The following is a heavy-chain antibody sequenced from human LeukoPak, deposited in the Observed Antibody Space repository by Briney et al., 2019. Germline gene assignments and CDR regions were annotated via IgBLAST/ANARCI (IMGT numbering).Heavy chain of an antibody. CDR1: GFTFSSYR. J-gene: IGHJ4*02. Sequence: GGSLRLSCAASGFTFSSYRMNWVRQSPGKGLEWVSYISSSSSTIYYAASEKGRFTISRDNAKNSLYLQMNILRADDTAVYYCARDRSGGYDFWSGYYTGFDYWGQGTLVTVSS. D-gene: IGHD3-3*01. CDR2: ISSSSSTI. CDR3: ARDRSGGYDFWSGYYTGFDY. V-gene: IGHV3-48*01.